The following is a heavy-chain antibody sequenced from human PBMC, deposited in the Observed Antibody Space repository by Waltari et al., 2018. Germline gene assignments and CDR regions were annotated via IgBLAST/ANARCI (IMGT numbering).Heavy chain of an antibody. D-gene: IGHD2-8*02. CDR3: ARDPPGRGYYHTYYMDV. Sequence: QVQLVQSGAEVKKPGSSVKVSCKAFGGTFRSSAITWVRQAPGQGLEWMGRISPMFGTTNYAQKVQGRVTITADKSTSTAYMELSGLRSEDTAVYYCARDPPGRGYYHTYYMDVWGKGTTVTISS. CDR1: GGTFRSSA. J-gene: IGHJ6*03. CDR2: ISPMFGTT. V-gene: IGHV1-69*13.